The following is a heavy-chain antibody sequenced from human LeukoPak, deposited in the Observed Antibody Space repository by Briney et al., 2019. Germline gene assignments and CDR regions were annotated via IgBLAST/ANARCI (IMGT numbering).Heavy chain of an antibody. CDR1: GFTVSSNY. J-gene: IGHJ4*02. CDR2: IKQDGSEK. V-gene: IGHV3-7*03. D-gene: IGHD5-12*01. CDR3: AREGYSGYDRFDY. Sequence: GGSLRLSCAASGFTVSSNYMSWVRQAPGKGLEWVANIKQDGSEKYYVDSVKGRFTISRDNAKNSLYLQMNSLRAEDTAVYYCAREGYSGYDRFDYWGQGTLVTVSS.